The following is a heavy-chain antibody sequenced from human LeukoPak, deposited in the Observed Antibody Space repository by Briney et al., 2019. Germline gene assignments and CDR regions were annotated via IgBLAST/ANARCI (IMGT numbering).Heavy chain of an antibody. D-gene: IGHD2-8*02. J-gene: IGHJ3*02. CDR1: GFTFSTYA. CDR2: ISSNGANT. CDR3: ARDLGVEGGVSHDAFDI. Sequence: GGSLRLSCSASGFTFSTYALLWVRQVQGLGLEYVSGISSNGANTYDADSVKGRFTISRDNATNSLELQINSLRDEDTAVYYCARDLGVEGGVSHDAFDIWGHGTMVSVSS. V-gene: IGHV3-64*04.